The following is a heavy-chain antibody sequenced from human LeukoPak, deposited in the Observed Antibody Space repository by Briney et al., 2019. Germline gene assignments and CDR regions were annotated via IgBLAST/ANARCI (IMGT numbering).Heavy chain of an antibody. V-gene: IGHV4-39*01. Sequence: SEALSLTCTVSGGSINNRNHYWGWIRQPPGKGLEWIGSMHIGGTTYQNPSLKSRLTISVDTSKNQFYLKVTSVTAADTAVYYCAKTYDLLTGSSVFDSWGEGTLVTVSS. CDR2: MHIGGTT. CDR1: GGSINNRNHY. J-gene: IGHJ5*01. CDR3: AKTYDLLTGSSVFDS. D-gene: IGHD3-9*01.